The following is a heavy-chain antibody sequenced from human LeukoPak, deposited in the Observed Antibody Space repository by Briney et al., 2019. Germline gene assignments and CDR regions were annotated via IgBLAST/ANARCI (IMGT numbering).Heavy chain of an antibody. CDR1: GFTFSSYS. Sequence: PGGSLRLSCAASGFTFSSYSMNWVRQAPGKGLEWVSSISSSSSYIYYADSVKGRFTISRDHAKNSLYLQMNSLRAEDTAVYYCARDGSIVGATNWFDPWGQGTLVTVSS. CDR3: ARDGSIVGATNWFDP. V-gene: IGHV3-21*01. J-gene: IGHJ5*02. CDR2: ISSSSSYI. D-gene: IGHD1-26*01.